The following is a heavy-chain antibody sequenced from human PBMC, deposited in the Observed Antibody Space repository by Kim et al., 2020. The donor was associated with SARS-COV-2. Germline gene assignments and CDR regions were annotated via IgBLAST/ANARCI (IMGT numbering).Heavy chain of an antibody. D-gene: IGHD2-2*01. J-gene: IGHJ4*02. V-gene: IGHV1-69*13. Sequence: SVKVSCKASGGTFSSYAISWVRQAPGQGLEWMGGIIPIFGTANYAQKFQGRVTITADESTSTAYMELSSLRSEDTAVYYCARSESRIGYCSSTSCYAARSEAKYWGQGTLVTVSS. CDR2: IIPIFGTA. CDR3: ARSESRIGYCSSTSCYAARSEAKY. CDR1: GGTFSSYA.